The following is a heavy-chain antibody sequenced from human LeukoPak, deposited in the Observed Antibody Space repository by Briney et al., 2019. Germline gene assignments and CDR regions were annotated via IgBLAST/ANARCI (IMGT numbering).Heavy chain of an antibody. CDR2: IYYSGST. J-gene: IGHJ4*02. CDR3: ARGNGFSSGYSIKH. D-gene: IGHD3-3*01. CDR1: GGSVYSGAYY. V-gene: IGHV4-31*03. Sequence: SQTLSLTCTVSGGSVYSGAYYWTWIRQHPGKGLEWIGYIYYSGSTYYNPSLESRITISIDTSKNQFSLNLSSVTAADTAVYYCARGNGFSSGYSIKHWGQGTLVTVSS.